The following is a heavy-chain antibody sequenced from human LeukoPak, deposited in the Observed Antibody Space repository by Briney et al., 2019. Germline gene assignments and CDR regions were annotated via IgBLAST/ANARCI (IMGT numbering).Heavy chain of an antibody. CDR3: AKDQKLGYCSSTSCYGLTYYYYYYYGMDV. D-gene: IGHD2-2*01. Sequence: PGRSLRLSCAASGFTFSSYGMSWVCQAPGKGLEWVSAISGSGDSAYYADSVKGRFTISRDNSKNTLYLQMNSLRAEDTAVYYCAKDQKLGYCSSTSCYGLTYYYYYYYGMDVWGQGTTVTVSS. V-gene: IGHV3-23*01. CDR1: GFTFSSYG. CDR2: ISGSGDSA. J-gene: IGHJ6*02.